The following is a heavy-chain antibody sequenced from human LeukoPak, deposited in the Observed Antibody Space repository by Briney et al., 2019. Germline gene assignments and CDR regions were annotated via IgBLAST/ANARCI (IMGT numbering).Heavy chain of an antibody. CDR1: GFTFSSYA. CDR3: ARDGTGYIFNFDY. CDR2: ILYDGSDK. D-gene: IGHD5-18*01. V-gene: IGHV3-30*03. J-gene: IGHJ4*02. Sequence: GGSLRLSCAASGFTFSSYAMSWVRQAPGKGLEWVAGILYDGSDKFYADSVKGRFTISRDNAKNSLFLQMNSLRAEDTAVYYCARDGTGYIFNFDYWGQGTPVTVSS.